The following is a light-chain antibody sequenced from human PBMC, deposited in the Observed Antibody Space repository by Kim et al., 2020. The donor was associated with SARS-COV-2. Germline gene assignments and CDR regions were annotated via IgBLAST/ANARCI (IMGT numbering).Light chain of an antibody. CDR1: TSNIGSNT. CDR3: ASWDDSLNGQVV. V-gene: IGLV1-44*01. CDR2: SNN. Sequence: QRVTISCSGSTSNIGSNTVNWYQQLPGTAPKLLMHSNNQRPSGVPDRFSGSKSGTSAFLAISGLQSEDEADYYCASWDDSLNGQVVFGGGTQLTDL. J-gene: IGLJ2*01.